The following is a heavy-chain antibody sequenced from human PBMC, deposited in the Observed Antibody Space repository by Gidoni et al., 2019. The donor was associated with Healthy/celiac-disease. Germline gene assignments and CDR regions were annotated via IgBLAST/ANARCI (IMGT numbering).Heavy chain of an antibody. Sequence: RFTISRDNAKNSLYLQMNSLTDEDTAVYYCARDRRAVAGSGDDGFDIWGQGTKVTVSS. J-gene: IGHJ3*02. CDR3: ARDRRAVAGSGDDGFDI. D-gene: IGHD6-19*01. V-gene: IGHV3-48*02.